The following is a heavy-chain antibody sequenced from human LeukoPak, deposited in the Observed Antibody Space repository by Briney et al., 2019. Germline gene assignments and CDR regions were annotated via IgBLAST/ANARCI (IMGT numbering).Heavy chain of an antibody. CDR3: AKGYSGSGTYMYYFDY. Sequence: PGGSLRLSCAASGFTVSSNYMSWVRQAPGKGLEWVSVIYSGGSTYYADSVKGRFTISRDNSKNTLYLQMNSLRAEDMAVYYCAKGYSGSGTYMYYFDYWGQGTLVTVSS. D-gene: IGHD3-10*01. V-gene: IGHV3-53*01. CDR1: GFTVSSNY. J-gene: IGHJ4*02. CDR2: IYSGGST.